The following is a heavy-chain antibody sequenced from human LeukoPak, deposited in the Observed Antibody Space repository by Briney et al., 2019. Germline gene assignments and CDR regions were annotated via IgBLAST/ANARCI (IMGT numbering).Heavy chain of an antibody. CDR1: GLTFSNLK. D-gene: IGHD3-3*01. CDR3: ASWAGNTQSDSWSGPFDY. Sequence: PGGSLRLSCAVSGLTFSNLKMNWVRQAPGKGLEWVSYISAGGRTTFYVDSVTGRFTISRDNAKNSLYLQMSSLRVEDTAVYYCASWAGNTQSDSWSGPFDYWGQGSLVTVSS. CDR2: ISAGGRTT. J-gene: IGHJ4*02. V-gene: IGHV3-48*03.